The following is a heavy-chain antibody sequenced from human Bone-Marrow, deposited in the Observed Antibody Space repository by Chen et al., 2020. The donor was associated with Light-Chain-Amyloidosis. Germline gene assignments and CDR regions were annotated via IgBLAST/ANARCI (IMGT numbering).Heavy chain of an antibody. CDR2: ISGSGGSR. V-gene: IGHV3-23*01. Sequence: WVRQAPGKGLEWVSTISGSGGSRYYGDSVKGRLTISRYNSKNALFLQMNSLRAEDTAVYYCAKDISYDDILPGYPADAFDIWGQGTMVTVSS. CDR3: AKDISYDDILPGYPADAFDI. J-gene: IGHJ3*02. D-gene: IGHD3-9*01.